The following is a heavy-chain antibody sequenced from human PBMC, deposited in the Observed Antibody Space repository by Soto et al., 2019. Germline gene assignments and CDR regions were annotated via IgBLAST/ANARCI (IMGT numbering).Heavy chain of an antibody. V-gene: IGHV3-30-3*01. CDR3: GRCSSTSCHLGADY. J-gene: IGHJ4*02. CDR1: GFTFISYA. D-gene: IGHD2-2*01. CDR2: ISFDGNNK. Sequence: GGSLRLSCAASGFTFISYALHWVRQAPGRGLEWVALISFDGNNKYYANSVKGRFTTSRDNSKNTLYLQMSSLRAEDTAVYYCGRCSSTSCHLGADYWGQGTLVTVSS.